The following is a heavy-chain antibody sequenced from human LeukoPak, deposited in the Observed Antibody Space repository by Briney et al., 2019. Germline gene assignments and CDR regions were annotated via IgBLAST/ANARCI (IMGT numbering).Heavy chain of an antibody. CDR2: IYYSGST. Sequence: SSYSMNWIRQPPGKGLEWIGSIYYSGSTYYNPSLKSRVTISVDTSKNQFSLKLSSVTAADTAVYYCARDRDYDILTGYPNDAFDIWGQGTMVTVSS. D-gene: IGHD3-9*01. CDR3: ARDRDYDILTGYPNDAFDI. V-gene: IGHV4-39*07. J-gene: IGHJ3*02. CDR1: SSYS.